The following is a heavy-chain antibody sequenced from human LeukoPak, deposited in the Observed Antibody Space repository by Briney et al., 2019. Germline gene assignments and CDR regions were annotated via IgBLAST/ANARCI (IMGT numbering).Heavy chain of an antibody. D-gene: IGHD2-2*03. CDR1: GFIYSSYG. CDR3: AREATTDEVTMDKVNWCDP. J-gene: IGHJ5*02. CDR2: IWYDGSNK. Sequence: QPGGSLGLSCAASGFIYSSYGMHGFRQAPGKGLEWVAVIWYDGSNKYYADSVKGRFTISRDDSKNTLYLQMDSLRAEDTAVYCCAREATTDEVTMDKVNWCDPWGQGTLVTVSS. V-gene: IGHV3-33*01.